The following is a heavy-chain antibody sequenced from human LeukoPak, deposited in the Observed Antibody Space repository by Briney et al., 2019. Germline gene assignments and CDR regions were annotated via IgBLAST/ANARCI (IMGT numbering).Heavy chain of an antibody. J-gene: IGHJ6*03. D-gene: IGHD5-18*01. Sequence: SETLSLTCAVYGGSFSGYYWSWIRQPPGKGLEWIGEINHSGSTNYNPSLKSRVTISVDTSKNQFSLKLSSVTAADTAVYYCARLMAGYSYGYYYYYYMDVWGKGTTVTISS. CDR1: GGSFSGYY. V-gene: IGHV4-34*01. CDR3: ARLMAGYSYGYYYYYYMDV. CDR2: INHSGST.